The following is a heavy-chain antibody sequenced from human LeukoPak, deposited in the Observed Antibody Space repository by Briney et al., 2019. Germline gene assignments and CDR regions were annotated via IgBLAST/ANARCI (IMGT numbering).Heavy chain of an antibody. J-gene: IGHJ6*03. CDR3: ARYCSSSRCLYYYHMDV. V-gene: IGHV3-48*01. D-gene: IGHD2-2*01. CDR2: IGSSGNTI. Sequence: GGSLRLSCAASGFPFSGYIMNWVRQAPGKGLEWVSFIGSSGNTIYYADSVKGRFTVSRDNAKNSLYLQMNTLRAEDTAVYYCARYCSSSRCLYYYHMDVWGKGATVTVSS. CDR1: GFPFSGYI.